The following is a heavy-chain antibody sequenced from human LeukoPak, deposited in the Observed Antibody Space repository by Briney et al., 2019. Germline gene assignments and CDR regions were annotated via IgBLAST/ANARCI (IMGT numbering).Heavy chain of an antibody. CDR1: GGPISGSSYY. V-gene: IGHV4-39*01. Sequence: TSETLSLTCTVSGGPISGSSYYWGWIRQPPGKGLEWIGGIYYSRSTNYNPSLKSRVTISVDTSKNQVSLKLRSVTAADTALYYFAGHGQQWLRLPFDYCGQGTLVTVSS. CDR2: IYYSRST. CDR3: AGHGQQWLRLPFDY. J-gene: IGHJ4*02. D-gene: IGHD6-19*01.